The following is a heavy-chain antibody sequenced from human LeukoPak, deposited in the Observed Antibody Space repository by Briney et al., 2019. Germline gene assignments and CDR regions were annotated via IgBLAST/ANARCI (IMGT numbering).Heavy chain of an antibody. V-gene: IGHV1-2*02. CDR1: GYTFTGYY. J-gene: IGHJ4*02. CDR3: ARDQYSYYDY. D-gene: IGHD5-18*01. CDR2: INPNSGGT. Sequence: ASVKVSCKASGYTFTGYYMHWVRQAPGQGLEWMGWINPNSGGTNYAQKFQGRVTMTRDTSISTAYMERSRLRSDDTDVYYCARDQYSYYDYWGQGTLVTVSS.